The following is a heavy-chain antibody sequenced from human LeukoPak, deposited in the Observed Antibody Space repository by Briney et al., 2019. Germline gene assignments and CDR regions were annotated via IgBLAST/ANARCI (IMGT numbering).Heavy chain of an antibody. J-gene: IGHJ4*02. D-gene: IGHD3-22*01. Sequence: PSETLSLTCTVSGYSISSGYYWGWIRQPPGKGLEWIGSIYHSGSTYYNPSLKSRVTISVDTSKNQFSLKLSSVTAADTAVYYCARVTYYYDSSGYPNEDYFDYWGQGTLVTVSS. CDR3: ARVTYYYDSSGYPNEDYFDY. V-gene: IGHV4-38-2*02. CDR2: IYHSGST. CDR1: GYSISSGYY.